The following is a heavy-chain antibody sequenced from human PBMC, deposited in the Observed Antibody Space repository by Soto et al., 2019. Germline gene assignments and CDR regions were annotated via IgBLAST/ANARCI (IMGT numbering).Heavy chain of an antibody. CDR3: ARGTRVIPAESDFDY. V-gene: IGHV3-74*01. CDR2: TNTDGSST. J-gene: IGHJ4*02. D-gene: IGHD2-2*01. CDR1: GFTFSTYW. Sequence: GGSLRLSCAASGFTFSTYWMHWVRQATGKGLVWVSRTNTDGSSTNYADSVEGRFSISRDKAKKTRYLQMNSLRAEDTAVYYFARGTRVIPAESDFDYWGQGTLVTVSS.